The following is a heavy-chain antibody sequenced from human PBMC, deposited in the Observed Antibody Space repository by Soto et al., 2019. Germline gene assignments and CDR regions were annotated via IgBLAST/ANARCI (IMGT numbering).Heavy chain of an antibody. CDR3: ARHSSSRPIFDY. Sequence: PSETLSLTCTVSGGSISSSSYYWGWIRQPPGKGLEWIGSIYYSGSSNYNPSLKSRVSISVDTSKNQFSLKLSSVTAADTAVYYCARHSSSRPIFDYWGQGTLVTVSS. CDR1: GGSISSSSYY. CDR2: IYYSGSS. V-gene: IGHV4-39*01. D-gene: IGHD6-13*01. J-gene: IGHJ4*02.